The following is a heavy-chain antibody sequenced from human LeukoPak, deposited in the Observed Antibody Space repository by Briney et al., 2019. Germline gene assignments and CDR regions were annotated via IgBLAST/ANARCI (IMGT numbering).Heavy chain of an antibody. Sequence: SETLSLTCDVYGGSLSDSSWSWVRQSPGMGLEWIGDISRSGGTKYNPSLNNRVIIYADASKNQFSLKLSSVTAADTAVYYCARRQKPLLVYFDYWGQGTLVTVSS. CDR1: GGSLSDSS. CDR3: ARRQKPLLVYFDY. V-gene: IGHV4-34*01. J-gene: IGHJ4*02. CDR2: ISRSGGT.